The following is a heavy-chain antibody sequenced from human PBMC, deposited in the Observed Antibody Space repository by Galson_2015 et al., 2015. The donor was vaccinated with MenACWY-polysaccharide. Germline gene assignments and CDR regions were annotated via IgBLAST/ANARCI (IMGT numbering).Heavy chain of an antibody. V-gene: IGHV3-48*03. D-gene: IGHD1-26*01. CDR3: ARASGGSYYRFPFDY. Sequence: SLRLSCAASGFTFSSYDMNWVRQAPGKGLEWVSDISSSGRTIYYADSVKGRFTISRDNAKNSLFLQMNSLRAEDTAVYFCARASGGSYYRFPFDYWGQGTLVTVSS. CDR1: GFTFSSYD. CDR2: ISSSGRTI. J-gene: IGHJ4*02.